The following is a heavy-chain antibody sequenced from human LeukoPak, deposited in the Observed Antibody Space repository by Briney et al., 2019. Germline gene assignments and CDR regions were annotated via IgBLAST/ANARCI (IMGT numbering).Heavy chain of an antibody. CDR2: ISQSGTT. CDR1: HESFSEHY. J-gene: IGHJ4*02. Sequence: SETLSLTCAVSHESFSEHYWNWIRQPPGKGLEWIGEISQSGTTHYNPSLKSRVTISVDRSENQLFLRVTSVTAADTAVYYCARGPTTSGVGTFDYWGQGTLVTVSS. D-gene: IGHD3-3*01. V-gene: IGHV4-34*01. CDR3: ARGPTTSGVGTFDY.